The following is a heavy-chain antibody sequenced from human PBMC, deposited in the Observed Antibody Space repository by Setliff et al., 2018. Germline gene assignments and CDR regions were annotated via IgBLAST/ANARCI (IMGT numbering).Heavy chain of an antibody. CDR3: ARSSWSYYGMDV. CDR1: GYTFTSYG. Sequence: AASVKVSCKASGYTFTSYGISWVRQAPGQGLEWMGRIIPIFGTANYAQKFQGRVTMTTDTSTSTAYMELRSLRSDDTAVYYCARSSWSYYGMDVWGQGTTVTVSS. D-gene: IGHD6-13*01. J-gene: IGHJ6*02. CDR2: IIPIFGTA. V-gene: IGHV1-18*01.